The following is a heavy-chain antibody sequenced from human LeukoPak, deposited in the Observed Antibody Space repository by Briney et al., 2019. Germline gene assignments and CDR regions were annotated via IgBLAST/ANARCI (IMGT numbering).Heavy chain of an antibody. D-gene: IGHD3-22*01. CDR1: GFTFSRYS. Sequence: GGSLRLSCAASGFTFSRYSMNWVRQAPGKGLEWVSYISSSSSTIYYADSAKGRFTISRDNAKNSLYLQMNSLRDEDTAVYYCARSYYYDSSGYWYYYGMDVWGQGTTVTVSS. V-gene: IGHV3-48*02. J-gene: IGHJ6*02. CDR3: ARSYYYDSSGYWYYYGMDV. CDR2: ISSSSSTI.